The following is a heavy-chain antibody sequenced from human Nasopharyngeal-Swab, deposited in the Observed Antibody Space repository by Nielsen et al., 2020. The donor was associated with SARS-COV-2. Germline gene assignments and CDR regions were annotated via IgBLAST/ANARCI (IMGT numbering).Heavy chain of an antibody. D-gene: IGHD3-9*01. CDR3: ARYPLTGYYPFDY. CDR1: GGSISSSSYY. CDR2: IYYSGST. J-gene: IGHJ4*02. V-gene: IGHV4-39*07. Sequence: SETLSLTCTVSGGSISSSSYYWGWIRQPPGKGLEWIGSIYYSGSTYYNPSLKSRVTISVDTSKNQFSLKLSSVTAADTAVYYCARYPLTGYYPFDYWGQGTLVTVSS.